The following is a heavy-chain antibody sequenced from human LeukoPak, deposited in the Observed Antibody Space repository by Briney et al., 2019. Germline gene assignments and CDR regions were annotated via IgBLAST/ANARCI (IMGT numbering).Heavy chain of an antibody. CDR3: ARGPSNYYGSGSFQPFDY. Sequence: GGSLRLSCAASGFTFSSYAMHWVRQAPGKGLEWVAVISYDGSNKYYADSVKGRFTISRDNAKNSLYLQMNSLRAEDTAVYYCARGPSNYYGSGSFQPFDYWGQGTLVTVSS. J-gene: IGHJ4*02. V-gene: IGHV3-30-3*01. D-gene: IGHD3-10*01. CDR1: GFTFSSYA. CDR2: ISYDGSNK.